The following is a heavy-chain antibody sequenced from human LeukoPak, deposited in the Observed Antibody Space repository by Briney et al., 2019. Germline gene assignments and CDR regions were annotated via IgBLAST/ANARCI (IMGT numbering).Heavy chain of an antibody. CDR3: ARALIAVAGTDWFDP. D-gene: IGHD6-19*01. J-gene: IGHJ5*02. Sequence: PSETLSLTCTVSGYSISSGYYWGWIRQPPGKGLEWIGSIYHSGSTYYNPSLKSRVTISVDTSKNQFSLKLSSVTAADTAVYYCARALIAVAGTDWFDPWGQGTLVTVSS. CDR1: GYSISSGYY. V-gene: IGHV4-38-2*02. CDR2: IYHSGST.